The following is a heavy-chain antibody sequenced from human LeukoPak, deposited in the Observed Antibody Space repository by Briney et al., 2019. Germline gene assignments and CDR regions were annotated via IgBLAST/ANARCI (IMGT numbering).Heavy chain of an antibody. CDR1: GFTFSSYW. D-gene: IGHD6-13*01. J-gene: IGHJ4*02. CDR3: AKTGSSSWYGRFYFDN. CDR2: INSDGRST. Sequence: AGSLRLSCAASGFTFSSYWMHWVRQAPGKGLVWVSRINSDGRSTSYTDSGKGRFTISRDKAKSTLYLQMTSLRAEDTAVYYCAKTGSSSWYGRFYFDNWGQGTLVTVSS. V-gene: IGHV3-74*01.